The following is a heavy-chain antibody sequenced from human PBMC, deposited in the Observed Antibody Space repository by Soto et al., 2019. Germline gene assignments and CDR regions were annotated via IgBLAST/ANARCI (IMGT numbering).Heavy chain of an antibody. Sequence: QVQLVQSGAEVKKAGSSVTVSCKASGGTFSSYAISWVRQAPGQGLEWMGGILPIFGTANYAQKFQGRVTITADESTSTAYMELSSLRSDDTAVYYCARTGETILGYCSGGSCYTFDYWGQRTLVTVSS. CDR1: GGTFSSYA. D-gene: IGHD2-15*01. V-gene: IGHV1-69*01. J-gene: IGHJ4*02. CDR2: ILPIFGTA. CDR3: ARTGETILGYCSGGSCYTFDY.